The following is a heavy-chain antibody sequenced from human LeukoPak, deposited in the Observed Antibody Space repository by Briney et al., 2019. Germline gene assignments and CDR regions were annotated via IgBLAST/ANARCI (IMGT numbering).Heavy chain of an antibody. D-gene: IGHD6-13*01. CDR3: ARSMTAAGSFYFDY. Sequence: SETLSLTRTVTGGSLSSYYWSWLRQPPGKGLEGIGYIYYSGNTNYNPSLKSRLTISVDTSKNQFSLKLKSVTAADTAVYYCARSMTAAGSFYFDYWGQGTLVTVSS. CDR1: GGSLSSYY. CDR2: IYYSGNT. J-gene: IGHJ4*02. V-gene: IGHV4-59*01.